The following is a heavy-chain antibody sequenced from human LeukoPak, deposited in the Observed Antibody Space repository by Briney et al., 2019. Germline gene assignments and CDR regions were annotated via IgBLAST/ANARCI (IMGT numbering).Heavy chain of an antibody. CDR2: INSDGRST. V-gene: IGHV3-74*01. J-gene: IGHJ4*02. CDR3: ARGRSGHYFDY. CDR1: GFTFSNFW. Sequence: GGSLRLSCAASGFTFSNFWMHWVSHAPGKWLMWVSRINSDGRSTSYADSVKGRVTISRDNAKKTLYLQMDSLRAEDTAVYYCARGRSGHYFDYWGQGTLVTVSS. D-gene: IGHD5-12*01.